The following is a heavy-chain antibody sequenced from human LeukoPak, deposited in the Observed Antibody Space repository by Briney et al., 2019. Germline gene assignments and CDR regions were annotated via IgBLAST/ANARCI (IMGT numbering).Heavy chain of an antibody. CDR3: ARVDYYDSSGYWGGFDP. Sequence: ASVKVSCKASGYTFTSYYMHWVRQAPGQGREWMGIINPSGGSTSYAQKFQGRVTMTRDTSTSTVYMELSSLRSEDTAVYYCARVDYYDSSGYWGGFDPWGQGTLVTVSS. CDR2: INPSGGST. D-gene: IGHD3-22*01. J-gene: IGHJ5*02. V-gene: IGHV1-46*01. CDR1: GYTFTSYY.